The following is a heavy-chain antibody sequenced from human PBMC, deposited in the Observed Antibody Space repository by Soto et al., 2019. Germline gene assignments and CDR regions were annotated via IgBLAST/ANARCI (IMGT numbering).Heavy chain of an antibody. V-gene: IGHV3-7*01. Sequence: EVQLVESGGGLVQPGGSLRLSCAASGFTFSSYWMSWVRQAPGKGLEWVANIKQDGSEKYYVDSVKGRFTISRDNAKNSLYLQMNSLRAEDTAVYYCARSPPGVRGQGEPHDACDICGHGTIVTVSS. CDR1: GFTFSSYW. J-gene: IGHJ3*02. CDR3: ARSPPGVRGQGEPHDACDI. CDR2: IKQDGSEK. D-gene: IGHD3-10*01.